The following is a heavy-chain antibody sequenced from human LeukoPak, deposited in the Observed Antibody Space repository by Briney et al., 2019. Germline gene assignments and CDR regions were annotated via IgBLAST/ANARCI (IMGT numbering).Heavy chain of an antibody. V-gene: IGHV1-18*01. CDR2: TGAYNGNT. J-gene: IGHJ6*02. Sequence: ASVKVSCKASGYTFTSYGISWVRQAPGQGLEWMGWTGAYNGNTNYAQKLQGRVTMTTDTSTSTAYMELRSLRSDDTAVYYCAREWYITGTTDGMDVWGQGTTVTVSS. D-gene: IGHD1-14*01. CDR1: GYTFTSYG. CDR3: AREWYITGTTDGMDV.